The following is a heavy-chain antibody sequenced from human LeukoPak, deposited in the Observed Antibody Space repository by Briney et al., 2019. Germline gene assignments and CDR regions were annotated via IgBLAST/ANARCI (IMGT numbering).Heavy chain of an antibody. V-gene: IGHV3-21*01. CDR3: ARDRSSRPFAGDY. D-gene: IGHD6-6*01. J-gene: IGHJ4*02. Sequence: GGSLRLSCAASGFTFSSYSMNGVRQAPGKGLEWVSSISSSSYIYYADSVKGRFTISRDNAKNSLYLQMNSLRAEDTAVYYCARDRSSRPFAGDYWGQGTLVTVSS. CDR1: GFTFSSYS. CDR2: ISSSSYI.